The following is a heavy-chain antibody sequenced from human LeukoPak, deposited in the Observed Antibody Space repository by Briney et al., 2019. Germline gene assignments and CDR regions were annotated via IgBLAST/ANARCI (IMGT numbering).Heavy chain of an antibody. CDR1: GFTVSRIY. D-gene: IGHD6-13*01. CDR3: ARDMAAAGTGNWFDP. Sequence: GGSLRLSCEVSGFTVSRIYMSWVRQAPGKGLEWVSVIYSGGRTKYVDSVKGRFSISRDNSKNTLYLQMNSLKAEDTAVYYCARDMAAAGTGNWFDPWGQGTLVTVSS. V-gene: IGHV3-66*01. J-gene: IGHJ5*02. CDR2: IYSGGRT.